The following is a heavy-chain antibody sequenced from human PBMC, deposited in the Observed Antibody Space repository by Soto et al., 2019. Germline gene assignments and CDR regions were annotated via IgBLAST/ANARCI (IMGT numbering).Heavy chain of an antibody. D-gene: IGHD5-12*01. V-gene: IGHV4-34*01. J-gene: IGHJ4*02. CDR1: GGSFSGYY. Sequence: SETLSLTCAVYGGSFSGYYWSWIRQPPGKGLEWIGEINHSGSTNYNPSLKSRVTISVDTSKNQFSLKLSSVTAADTAVYYCARDLPTPSGYTDYWGQGTLVTVSS. CDR2: INHSGST. CDR3: ARDLPTPSGYTDY.